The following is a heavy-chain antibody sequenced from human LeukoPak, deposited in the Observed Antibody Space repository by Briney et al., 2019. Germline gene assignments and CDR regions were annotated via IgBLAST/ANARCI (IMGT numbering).Heavy chain of an antibody. CDR1: GFTFSSYA. CDR3: AREGVLSSSYDY. J-gene: IGHJ4*02. V-gene: IGHV3-30-3*01. CDR2: ISYDGSNK. Sequence: PGGSLRLSCAASGFTFSSYAMHWVRQAPGKGLEWVAVISYDGSNKYYADSVKGRFTISRDNSKNTLYLQMNSLRAEDTAVYYCAREGVLSSSYDYWGQGTLVTVSS. D-gene: IGHD6-13*01.